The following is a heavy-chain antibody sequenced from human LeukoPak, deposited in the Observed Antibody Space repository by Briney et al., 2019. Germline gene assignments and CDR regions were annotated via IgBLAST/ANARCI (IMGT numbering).Heavy chain of an antibody. D-gene: IGHD3-10*01. CDR3: AKDPYPYGSGSYYPNWPLKY. CDR2: ISGSGGST. CDR1: GFTFSSYA. V-gene: IGHV3-23*01. Sequence: PGGSLRLSCAASGFTFSSYAMSWVRQAPGKGLEWVSTISGSGGSTYYADSVKGRFTISRDNFKNTLYLQMNSLRAEDTAIYYCAKDPYPYGSGSYYPNWPLKYWGQGTLVTVSS. J-gene: IGHJ4*02.